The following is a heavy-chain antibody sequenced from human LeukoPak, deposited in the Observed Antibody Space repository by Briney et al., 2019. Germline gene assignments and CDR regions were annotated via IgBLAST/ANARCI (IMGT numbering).Heavy chain of an antibody. J-gene: IGHJ5*02. CDR1: GYTFTAYY. V-gene: IGHV1-2*02. CDR2: INPNTGGT. CDR3: MRSSGGSGKWGDNWFDP. D-gene: IGHD3-10*01. Sequence: ASVKVSCKTSGYTFTAYYVHWVRQVPGQGLQWVGWINPNTGGTNYAETSQGRVTVTRDTSISTAYLELTGLRSDDTAVYYCMRSSGGSGKWGDNWFDPWGQGTLVTVSS.